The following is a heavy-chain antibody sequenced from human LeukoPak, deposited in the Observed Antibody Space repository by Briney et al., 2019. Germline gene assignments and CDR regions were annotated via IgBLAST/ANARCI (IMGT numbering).Heavy chain of an antibody. V-gene: IGHV1-69*13. D-gene: IGHD2-2*02. CDR1: GYTFTSYG. J-gene: IGHJ6*02. Sequence: SVKVSCKASGYTFTSYGISWVRQAPGQGLEWMGGIIPIFGTANYAQKFQGRVTITADESTSTAYMELSSLRSEDTAVYYCARMDIVVVPAAIRYYYYGMDVWGQGTTVTVSS. CDR3: ARMDIVVVPAAIRYYYYGMDV. CDR2: IIPIFGTA.